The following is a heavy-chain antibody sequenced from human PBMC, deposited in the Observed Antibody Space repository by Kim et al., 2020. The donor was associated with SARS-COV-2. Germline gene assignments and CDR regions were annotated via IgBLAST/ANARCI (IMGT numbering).Heavy chain of an antibody. D-gene: IGHD3-16*01. J-gene: IGHJ3*02. CDR1: GYTLTELS. Sequence: ASVKVSCKVSGYTLTELSMHWVRQAPGKGLEWMGGFDPEDGETIYAQKFQGRVTMTEDTSTDTAYMELSSLRSEDTAVYYCATGPYSWGRNAFDIWGQGTMVTVSS. CDR3: ATGPYSWGRNAFDI. CDR2: FDPEDGET. V-gene: IGHV1-24*01.